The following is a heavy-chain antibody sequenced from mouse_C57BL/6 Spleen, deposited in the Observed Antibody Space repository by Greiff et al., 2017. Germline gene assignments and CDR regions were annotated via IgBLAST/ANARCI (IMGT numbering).Heavy chain of an antibody. CDR3: ARWDYGSSYGGFAY. J-gene: IGHJ3*01. D-gene: IGHD1-1*01. CDR1: GYAFSSSW. Sequence: VQRVESGPELVKPGASVKISCKASGYAFSSSWMNWVKQRPGKGLEWIGRIYPGDGDTNYNGKFTGKATLTADKSSSTAYMQLSSLTSEDSAVYFCARWDYGSSYGGFAYWGQGTLVTVSA. V-gene: IGHV1-82*01. CDR2: IYPGDGDT.